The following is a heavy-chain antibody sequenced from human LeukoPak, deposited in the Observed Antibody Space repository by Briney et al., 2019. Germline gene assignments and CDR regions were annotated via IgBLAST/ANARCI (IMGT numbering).Heavy chain of an antibody. D-gene: IGHD5-24*01. CDR2: INSSSSYI. CDR3: ARDLGEGRWLQF. Sequence: GGSLRLSCAASGFTFRSYSMNWVRQAPGKGLEWVSSINSSSSYIYYADSVKGRFTISRDNAKNSLYLQMNSLRAEDTAVYYCARDLGEGRWLQFWGQGTLVTVSS. J-gene: IGHJ4*02. V-gene: IGHV3-21*01. CDR1: GFTFRSYS.